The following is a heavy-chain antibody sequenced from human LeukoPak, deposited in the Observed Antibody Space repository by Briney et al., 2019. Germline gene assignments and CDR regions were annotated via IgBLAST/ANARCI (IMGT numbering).Heavy chain of an antibody. D-gene: IGHD3-22*01. CDR1: GFSFGDYV. V-gene: IGHV3-49*04. Sequence: PGGSLRLSCTASGFSFGDYVMSWVRQAPGMGLEWVGLTRTKAYGGTTEYAASVKGRFTISRDDSKTIAYLQMNSLKTEDTAMYYCTRVGDGSGFFNYWGQGALVTVSS. CDR2: TRTKAYGGTT. J-gene: IGHJ4*02. CDR3: TRVGDGSGFFNY.